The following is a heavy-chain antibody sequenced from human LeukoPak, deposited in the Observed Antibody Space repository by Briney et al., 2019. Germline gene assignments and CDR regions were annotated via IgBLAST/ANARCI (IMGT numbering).Heavy chain of an antibody. J-gene: IGHJ4*02. V-gene: IGHV3-21*01. D-gene: IGHD1-26*01. CDR2: ISSSSSYI. CDR1: GFSFRSYG. CDR3: AKGGNGEYSGSYYDY. Sequence: GGSLRLSCAASGFSFRSYGMVWVRQAPGKGLEWVSSISSSSSYIYYADSVKGRFTISRDNAKNSLYLQMNSLRAGDTAVYYCAKGGNGEYSGSYYDYWGQGTLVTVSS.